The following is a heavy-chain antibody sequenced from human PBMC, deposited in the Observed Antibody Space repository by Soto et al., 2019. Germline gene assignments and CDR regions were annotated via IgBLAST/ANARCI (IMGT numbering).Heavy chain of an antibody. CDR2: IIPIFGTA. J-gene: IGHJ4*02. Sequence: ASVKVSCKASGGTFSSYAISWVRQAPGQGLEWMGGIIPIFGTANYAQKFQGRVTITADESTSTAYMELSSLRSEDTAVYYCARAPYCSGGSCYRHDDYWGQGTLVTVSS. CDR3: ARAPYCSGGSCYRHDDY. D-gene: IGHD2-15*01. V-gene: IGHV1-69*13. CDR1: GGTFSSYA.